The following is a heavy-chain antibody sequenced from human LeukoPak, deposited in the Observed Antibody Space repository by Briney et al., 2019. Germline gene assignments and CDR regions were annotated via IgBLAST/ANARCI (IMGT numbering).Heavy chain of an antibody. Sequence: PSETLSLTCTVSGGSISSSSYYWGWIRQPPGKGLEWIGSIYYSGSTYYNPSLKSRVTISVDTSKNQFSLKLSSVTAADTAVYYCARAMSIAARLQTIFDYWGQGTLVTVSS. CDR1: GGSISSSSYY. CDR3: ARAMSIAARLQTIFDY. V-gene: IGHV4-39*01. CDR2: IYYSGST. D-gene: IGHD6-6*01. J-gene: IGHJ4*02.